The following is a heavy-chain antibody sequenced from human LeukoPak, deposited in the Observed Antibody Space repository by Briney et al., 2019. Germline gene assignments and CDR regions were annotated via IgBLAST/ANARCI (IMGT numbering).Heavy chain of an antibody. V-gene: IGHV4-59*01. Sequence: SETLSLTCTASGGSISSYYWSWIRQPPGKGLEWIGYIYYSGSTNYNPSLKSRVTISVDTSKNQFSLKLSSVTAADTAVYYCARGLGVPTDFWSGYYTGYYYYYGMDVWGQGTTVTVSS. CDR1: GGSISSYY. J-gene: IGHJ6*02. D-gene: IGHD3-3*01. CDR2: IYYSGST. CDR3: ARGLGVPTDFWSGYYTGYYYYYGMDV.